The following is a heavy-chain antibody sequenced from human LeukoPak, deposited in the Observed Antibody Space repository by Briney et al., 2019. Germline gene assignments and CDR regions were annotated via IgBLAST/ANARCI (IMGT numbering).Heavy chain of an antibody. D-gene: IGHD2-2*02. V-gene: IGHV4-59*08. CDR2: IYYSGST. J-gene: IGHJ6*03. Sequence: SETLSLTCTVSGGSISPYYWSWIRQPPGKGLEWIGYIYYSGSTNYNPSLKSRVTISVDTSKNQFSLRLSSVTAADTAVYYCARLPDCSSTSCYIYYYYYMDVWGKGTTVTVSS. CDR3: ARLPDCSSTSCYIYYYYYMDV. CDR1: GGSISPYY.